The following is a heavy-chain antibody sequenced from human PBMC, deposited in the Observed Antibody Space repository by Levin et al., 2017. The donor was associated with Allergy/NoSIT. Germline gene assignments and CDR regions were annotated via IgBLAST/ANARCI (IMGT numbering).Heavy chain of an antibody. CDR1: GFTFSDYY. V-gene: IGHV3-11*01. J-gene: IGHJ5*02. Sequence: GGSLRLSCAASGFTFSDYYMSWIRQAPGKGLEWVSYISSSGSTIYYADSVKGRFTISRDNAKNSLYLQMNSLRAEDTAVYYCARRGYSYASNWFDPWGQGTLVTVSS. CDR2: ISSSGSTI. CDR3: ARRGYSYASNWFDP. D-gene: IGHD5-18*01.